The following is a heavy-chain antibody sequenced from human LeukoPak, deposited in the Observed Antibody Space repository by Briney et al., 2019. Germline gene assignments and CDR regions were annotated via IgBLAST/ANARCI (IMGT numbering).Heavy chain of an antibody. V-gene: IGHV3-9*03. CDR2: ISWNSGSI. Sequence: QPGGSLRLSCAASGFTFDDYAMHWVRQAPGKGLEWVSGISWNSGSIGYADSVKGRFTISRDNAKNSLYLQMNSLRAEDMALYYCAKEPTENSSGYFDYWGQGTLVTVSS. D-gene: IGHD6-19*01. J-gene: IGHJ4*02. CDR3: AKEPTENSSGYFDY. CDR1: GFTFDDYA.